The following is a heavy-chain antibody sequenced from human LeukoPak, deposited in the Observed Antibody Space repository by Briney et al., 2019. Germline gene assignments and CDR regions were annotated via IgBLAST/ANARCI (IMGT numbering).Heavy chain of an antibody. V-gene: IGHV3-53*01. CDR3: ARAYDYVWGSYHARGYYFDY. CDR1: GFTVSSNY. J-gene: IGHJ4*02. Sequence: GGSLRLSCAASGFTVSSNYMSWVRQAPGKGLEWVSAIYSGGSTYYADSVKGRFTISRDNSKNTLYLQMNSLRAEDTAVYYCARAYDYVWGSYHARGYYFDYWGQGTLVTVSS. CDR2: IYSGGST. D-gene: IGHD3-16*01.